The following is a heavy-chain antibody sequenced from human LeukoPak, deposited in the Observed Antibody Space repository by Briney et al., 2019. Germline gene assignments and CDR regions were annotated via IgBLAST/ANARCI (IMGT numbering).Heavy chain of an antibody. CDR3: ARVGGQWLVRDAFDI. J-gene: IGHJ3*02. D-gene: IGHD6-19*01. Sequence: GGSLRLSCAASGFTFSSYAMHWVCQAPGKGLEWVAVISYDGSNKYYADSVKGRFTISRDNSKNTLYLQMNSLRAEDTAVYYCARVGGQWLVRDAFDIWGQGTMVTVSS. V-gene: IGHV3-30-3*01. CDR1: GFTFSSYA. CDR2: ISYDGSNK.